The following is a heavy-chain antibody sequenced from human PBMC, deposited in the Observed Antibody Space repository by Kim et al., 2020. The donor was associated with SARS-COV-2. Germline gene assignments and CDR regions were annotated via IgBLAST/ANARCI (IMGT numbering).Heavy chain of an antibody. D-gene: IGHD3-9*01. J-gene: IGHJ6*02. V-gene: IGHV3-33*05. Sequence: GGSLRLSCAASGFTFSSYGMHWVRQAPGKGPEWVAVISYDGSNKYYADSVKGRFTISRDNSKNTLYLQMNSLRAEDTAVYYCARDQPAGRYDILTGYPYGMDVWGQGTTVTVSS. CDR1: GFTFSSYG. CDR3: ARDQPAGRYDILTGYPYGMDV. CDR2: ISYDGSNK.